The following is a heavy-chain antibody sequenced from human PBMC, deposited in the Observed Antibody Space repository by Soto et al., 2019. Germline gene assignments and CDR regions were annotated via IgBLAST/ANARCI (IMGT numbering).Heavy chain of an antibody. CDR1: GGSFSGYY. D-gene: IGHD3-10*01. CDR3: ARGVIPHPHFMVRGVPRLYYFDY. V-gene: IGHV4-34*01. J-gene: IGHJ4*02. CDR2: INHSGST. Sequence: TLSLTCAVYGGSFSGYYWSWIRQPPGKGLEWIGEINHSGSTNYNPSLKSRVTISVDTSKNQFSLKLSSVTAADTAVYYCARGVIPHPHFMVRGVPRLYYFDYWGQGTLVTVSS.